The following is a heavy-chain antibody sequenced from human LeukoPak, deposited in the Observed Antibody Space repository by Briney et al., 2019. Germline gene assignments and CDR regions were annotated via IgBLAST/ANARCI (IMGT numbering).Heavy chain of an antibody. CDR3: ARVDTAMVSGVDI. J-gene: IGHJ3*02. CDR1: GYTFTGYY. V-gene: IGHV1-2*02. CDR2: INPNSGGT. Sequence: ASVKVSCKASGYTFTGYYMHWVRQAPGQGLEWMGWINPNSGGTNYAQKFQGRVTMTRDTSISTAYMELSRLRSDDTAVYYCARVDTAMVSGVDIWGQGTMVTVSS. D-gene: IGHD5-18*01.